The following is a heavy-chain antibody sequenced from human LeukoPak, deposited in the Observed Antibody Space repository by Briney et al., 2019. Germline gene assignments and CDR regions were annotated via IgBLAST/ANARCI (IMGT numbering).Heavy chain of an antibody. CDR1: GFTFSSYG. CDR3: ARDGGSYDY. V-gene: IGHV3-30*02. Sequence: PGGSLRLSCAASGFTFSSYGMHWVRQAPGEGLEWVAFIRYDGSNKYYADSVKGRFTISRDNAKNSLYLQMNSLRAEDTAVYYCARDGGSYDYWGQGTLVTVSS. J-gene: IGHJ4*02. CDR2: IRYDGSNK. D-gene: IGHD1-26*01.